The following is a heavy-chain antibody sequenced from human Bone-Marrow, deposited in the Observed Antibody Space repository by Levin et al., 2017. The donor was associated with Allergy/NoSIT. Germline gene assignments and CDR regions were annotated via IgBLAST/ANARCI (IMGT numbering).Heavy chain of an antibody. CDR2: IWGSGSVT. CDR1: GFTFSRYA. CDR3: VKDYAPDSGYDFDY. D-gene: IGHD5-12*01. V-gene: IGHV3-23*01. Sequence: PGGSLRLSCAASGFTFSRYAMNWVRQAPGKGLEWVSVIWGSGSVTYYADSVKGRFTISRDNSQNMVYLQMSSLRAEDTAVYYCVKDYAPDSGYDFDYWGQGTLVTVSP. J-gene: IGHJ4*02.